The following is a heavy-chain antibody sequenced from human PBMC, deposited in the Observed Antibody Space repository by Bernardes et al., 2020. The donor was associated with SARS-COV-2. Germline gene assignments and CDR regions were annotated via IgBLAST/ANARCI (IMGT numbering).Heavy chain of an antibody. D-gene: IGHD4-4*01. CDR1: GGSFSGYY. CDR3: ARGVTVTTFYYYYYGMDV. CDR2: INHSGST. Sequence: SETLSLTCAVYGGSFSGYYWSWIRQPPGKGLEWIGEINHSGSTNYTPSLKSRVTISVDTSKNQFSLKLSSVTAADTAVYYCARGVTVTTFYYYYYGMDVWGQGTTVTVSS. J-gene: IGHJ6*02. V-gene: IGHV4-34*01.